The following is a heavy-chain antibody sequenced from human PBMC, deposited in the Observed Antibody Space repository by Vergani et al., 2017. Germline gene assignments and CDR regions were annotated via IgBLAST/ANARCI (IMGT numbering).Heavy chain of an antibody. D-gene: IGHD5-12*01. V-gene: IGHV1-18*01. CDR1: GYTFTSYG. CDR3: ARGEAIDY. J-gene: IGHJ4*02. CDR2: ISAYNGNT. Sequence: VQLLESGGGLVQPGGSLRLSCAASGYTFTSYGISWVRQAPGQGLEWMGWISAYNGNTNYAQKLQGRVTMTTDTSTSTAYMELRSLRSDDTAVYYCARGEAIDYWGQGTLVTVSS.